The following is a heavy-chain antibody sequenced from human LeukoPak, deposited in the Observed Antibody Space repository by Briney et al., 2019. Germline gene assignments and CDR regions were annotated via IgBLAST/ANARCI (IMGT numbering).Heavy chain of an antibody. J-gene: IGHJ4*02. Sequence: YPSETLSLTCTVSGGSISSSSYYWGWIRQPPGKGLEWIGSIYYSGSTYYNPSLKSRVTISVDTSKNQFSLKLSSVTAADTAVYYCARNRRGVVVPYYWGQGTLVTVSS. CDR2: IYYSGST. V-gene: IGHV4-39*07. CDR3: ARNRRGVVVPYY. D-gene: IGHD2-15*01. CDR1: GGSISSSSYY.